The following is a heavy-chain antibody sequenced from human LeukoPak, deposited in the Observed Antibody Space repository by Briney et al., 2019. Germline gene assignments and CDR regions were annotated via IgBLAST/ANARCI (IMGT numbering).Heavy chain of an antibody. CDR2: IFYSGST. Sequence: MASETLSLTCTVSGGSISSYYWSWIRQPPGKGLEWIGFIFYSGSTTYNPSLKSRVTISVDTSKNQFSLKLSSVTAADTAVYYCARYYSDSSGYLTSYFAYWGQGTLVTVSS. CDR3: ARYYSDSSGYLTSYFAY. J-gene: IGHJ4*02. CDR1: GGSISSYY. V-gene: IGHV4-59*01. D-gene: IGHD3-22*01.